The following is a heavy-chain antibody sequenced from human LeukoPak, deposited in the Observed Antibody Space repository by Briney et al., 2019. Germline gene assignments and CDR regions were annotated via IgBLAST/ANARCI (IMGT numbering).Heavy chain of an antibody. V-gene: IGHV3-7*01. CDR1: RFTFSRYW. Sequence: SGGSLRLSCAASRFTFSRYWMSWVRQAPGKGLEWVANIKQDGSEKYYVDSVKGPFTISRDNAKNSLYLQMNSLRAEDAAVYYCARGLADSGYDHPAFDIWGQGTMVTVSS. D-gene: IGHD5-12*01. CDR2: IKQDGSEK. J-gene: IGHJ3*02. CDR3: ARGLADSGYDHPAFDI.